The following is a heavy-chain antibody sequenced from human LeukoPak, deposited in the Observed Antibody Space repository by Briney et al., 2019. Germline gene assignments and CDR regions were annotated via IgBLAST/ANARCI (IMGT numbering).Heavy chain of an antibody. CDR3: ARVKLKTTVTSDY. D-gene: IGHD4-17*01. V-gene: IGHV3-21*01. CDR2: IDGSSSYI. Sequence: GGSLRLSCAASGFTLSTYSMSWVRQAPGKGLEWVSSIDGSSSYIYYADSVKGRFTISRDNAKNSLYLQMNSLRAEDTAVYYCARVKLKTTVTSDYWGQGTLVTVSS. CDR1: GFTLSTYS. J-gene: IGHJ4*02.